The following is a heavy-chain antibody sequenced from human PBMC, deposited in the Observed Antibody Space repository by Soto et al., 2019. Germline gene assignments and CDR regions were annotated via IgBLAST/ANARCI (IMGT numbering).Heavy chain of an antibody. CDR2: INPNSGGT. V-gene: IGHV1-2*04. CDR1: GYTFTGYY. J-gene: IGHJ4*02. Sequence: ASVKVSCKASGYTFTGYYMHWVRQAPGQGLEWMGWINPNSGGTNYAQKFQGWVTMTRDTSISTAYMELSRLRSDDTAVYYCGRSSSGWRHDYWGQGTLVTVSS. D-gene: IGHD6-19*01. CDR3: GRSSSGWRHDY.